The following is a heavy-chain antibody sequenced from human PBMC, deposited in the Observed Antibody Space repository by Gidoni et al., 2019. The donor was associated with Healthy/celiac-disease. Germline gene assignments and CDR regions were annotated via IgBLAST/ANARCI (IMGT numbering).Heavy chain of an antibody. CDR1: GFTFSSYG. Sequence: QVQLVESGGGVVQPGRSLRLSCAASGFTFSSYGMDWVRQAPGKGLEWVAVIWYDGSNAYYADSVKGRFTISRDNSKNTTYLQMNSLRAEDTAVYYCAREVRTGYGANFDYWGQGTLVTVSS. J-gene: IGHJ4*02. V-gene: IGHV3-33*01. CDR2: IWYDGSNA. CDR3: AREVRTGYGANFDY. D-gene: IGHD4-17*01.